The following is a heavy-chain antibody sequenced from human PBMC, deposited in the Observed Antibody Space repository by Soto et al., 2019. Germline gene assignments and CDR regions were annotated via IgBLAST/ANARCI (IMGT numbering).Heavy chain of an antibody. CDR1: GFTFSSYW. V-gene: IGHV3-7*01. Sequence: GGSLRLSCAASGFTFSSYWMSWVRQAPGKGLEWVANIKQDGSEKYFVDSVKGRFTISRDNAKNSLYMQMDNLRAEDTAVYYCARFGSGLLFRYFDYWGQGTLVTVSS. CDR3: ARFGSGLLFRYFDY. CDR2: IKQDGSEK. D-gene: IGHD3-3*01. J-gene: IGHJ4*02.